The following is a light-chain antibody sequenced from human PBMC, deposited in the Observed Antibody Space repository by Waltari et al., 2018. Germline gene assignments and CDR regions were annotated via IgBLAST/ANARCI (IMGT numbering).Light chain of an antibody. CDR2: TVS. V-gene: IGKV2-30*01. J-gene: IGKJ2*01. CDR1: QTLVSRDGNTF. Sequence: DVVMTQSPLSLPVTLGQPASSPCRSSQTLVSRDGNTFLHWFQQRPGQSPRRLIYTVSNRDSGVPDRFSGSGSGTDFTLKITSVEAEDVGVYYCMQGTHWPYTFGQGTKLEIK. CDR3: MQGTHWPYT.